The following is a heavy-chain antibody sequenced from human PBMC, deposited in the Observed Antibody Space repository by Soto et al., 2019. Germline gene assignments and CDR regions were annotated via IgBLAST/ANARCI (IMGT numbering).Heavy chain of an antibody. Sequence: EVQLLESGGGLVQPGGSLNPSCEASGSTFSGNAMTWVRQAQGKGLEWVSAISGSGGSTYYADSVKGRFTISRDNSKNTLYLQMNSLRAEDTAVYYCAKEATRRGGWFDPWGQGTLVTVSS. D-gene: IGHD2-15*01. J-gene: IGHJ5*02. V-gene: IGHV3-23*01. CDR1: GSTFSGNA. CDR2: ISGSGGST. CDR3: AKEATRRGGWFDP.